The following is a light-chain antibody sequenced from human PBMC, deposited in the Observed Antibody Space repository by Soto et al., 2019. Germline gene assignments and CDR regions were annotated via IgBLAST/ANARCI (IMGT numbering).Light chain of an antibody. J-gene: IGKJ3*01. V-gene: IGKV1-12*01. CDR3: QQANTFPFT. CDR1: QAISTW. Sequence: DIQMTQSPSSVSASVADRVTITCRASQAISTWLAWYQQRPGKAPKLLIYAASSLQSGVPSRFRGSGSGTDFTLTISSLRPEDSATYYCQQANTFPFTFGPGTKVDIK. CDR2: AAS.